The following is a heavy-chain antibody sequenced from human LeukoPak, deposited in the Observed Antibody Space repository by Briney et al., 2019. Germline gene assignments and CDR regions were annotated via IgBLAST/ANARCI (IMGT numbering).Heavy chain of an antibody. D-gene: IGHD3-9*01. J-gene: IGHJ4*02. CDR3: AREGGDYYDILTGYPGYFDY. V-gene: IGHV3-30*03. CDR2: ISYVGSNK. CDR1: GFTLSGFW. Sequence: QPGGALRLSCAAPGFTLSGFWMTWGRQAPGEGVGGGAVISYVGSNKYYADSVKGRFTISRDNSKNTLYLQMNSLRAEDTAVYYCAREGGDYYDILTGYPGYFDYWGQGTLVTVSS.